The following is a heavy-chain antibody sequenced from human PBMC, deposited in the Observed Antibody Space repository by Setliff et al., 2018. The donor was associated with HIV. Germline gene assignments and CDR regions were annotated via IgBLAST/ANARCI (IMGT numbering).Heavy chain of an antibody. CDR3: VGLLSPDYDLDY. CDR2: INTDTGTP. CDR1: GYNFIAYA. J-gene: IGHJ4*02. V-gene: IGHV7-4-1*02. Sequence: GASVKVSCKTSGYNFIAYAINWVRQAPGQGFEWMGWINTDTGTPTYAQGFTGRFAFSLDTSVSTAYLQISSLKAADTAMYYCVGLLSPDYDLDYWGQGTLVTVSS. D-gene: IGHD3-3*01.